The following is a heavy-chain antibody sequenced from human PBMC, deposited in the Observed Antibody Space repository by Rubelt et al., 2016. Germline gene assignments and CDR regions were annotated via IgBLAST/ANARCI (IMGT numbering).Heavy chain of an antibody. CDR1: GFTFSSYW. CDR3: ARDCSSTSCYRSAFDP. CDR2: VNSDGSNT. V-gene: IGHV3-74*01. D-gene: IGHD2-2*02. Sequence: EVQVVESGGGLIQPGGSLRLSCAASGFTFSSYWMHWVRQAPGKGLVWVSRVNSDGSNTNYADSVKGRFTISRDNAKNTLYLEMNSRRVEETAGYYCARDCSSTSCYRSAFDPWGQGTLVTVSS. J-gene: IGHJ5*02.